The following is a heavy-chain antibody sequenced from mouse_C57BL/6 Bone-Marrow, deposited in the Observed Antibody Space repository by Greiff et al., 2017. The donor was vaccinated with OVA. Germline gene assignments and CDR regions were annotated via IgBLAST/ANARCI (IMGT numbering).Heavy chain of an antibody. J-gene: IGHJ2*01. Sequence: VQLQQSGPGLVKPSQSLSLTCSVTGYSITSGYYWNWIRQFPGNKLEWMGYISYDGSNNYNPSLKNRISITRDTSKNQFCLKLNSVTTEDTATYYCARDGYWGQGTTLTVSS. CDR1: GYSITSGYY. CDR2: ISYDGSN. V-gene: IGHV3-6*01. CDR3: ARDGY.